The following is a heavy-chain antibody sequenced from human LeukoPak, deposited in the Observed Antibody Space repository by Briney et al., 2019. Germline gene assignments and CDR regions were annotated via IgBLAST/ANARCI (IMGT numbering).Heavy chain of an antibody. CDR2: IYHSGST. CDR3: ARGSDYGDYVWFDP. D-gene: IGHD4-17*01. Sequence: SETLSLTCTVSGYSISSRYYWGWIRPPPGKGLEWIGNIYHSGSTFYNPSLKSRVTISVDTSKNQFSLKLSSVTAADTAVYYCARGSDYGDYVWFDPWGQGTLVTVSS. V-gene: IGHV4-38-2*02. J-gene: IGHJ5*02. CDR1: GYSISSRYY.